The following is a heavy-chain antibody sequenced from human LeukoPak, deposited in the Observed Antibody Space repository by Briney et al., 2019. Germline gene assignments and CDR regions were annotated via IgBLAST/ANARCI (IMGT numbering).Heavy chain of an antibody. J-gene: IGHJ4*02. CDR2: IKQDGSEK. V-gene: IGHV3-7*01. D-gene: IGHD6-13*01. CDR3: AKDIGSWSYYFDY. Sequence: GGSLRLSCAASGFTFSSYWMSWVRQAPGKGLEWVANIKQDGSEKYYVDSVKGRFTISRDNAKNSLYLQMNSLRAEDTAVYYCAKDIGSWSYYFDYWGQGTLVTVSS. CDR1: GFTFSSYW.